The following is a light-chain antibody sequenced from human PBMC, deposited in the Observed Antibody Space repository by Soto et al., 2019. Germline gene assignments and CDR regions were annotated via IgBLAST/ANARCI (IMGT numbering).Light chain of an antibody. Sequence: QSALTQPASVSGSPGRSITISCTGTSSDVGSYPLVSWYQQYPAKAPKLLIYEATKRPSGVPDRFSGSKSGSTASLTVSGLQAEDEAEYYCSSYAVTNIFVFGTGTKVTVL. CDR1: SSDVGSYPL. V-gene: IGLV2-14*02. J-gene: IGLJ1*01. CDR2: EAT. CDR3: SSYAVTNIFV.